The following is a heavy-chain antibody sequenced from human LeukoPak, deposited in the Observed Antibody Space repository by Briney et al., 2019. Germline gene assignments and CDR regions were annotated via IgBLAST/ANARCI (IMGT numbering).Heavy chain of an antibody. D-gene: IGHD2-2*01. CDR1: GYTFTSYY. J-gene: IGHJ4*02. CDR2: INPSGGST. Sequence: GASVKVSFKASGYTFTSYYMHWVGQARGQGREGMGVINPSGGSTSHAQKFQGRVTMTRDMSTSTVYMELSSLRSEDTAVYYCARDLGYCSSTSCRAGDYWGQGTLVTVSS. V-gene: IGHV1-46*01. CDR3: ARDLGYCSSTSCRAGDY.